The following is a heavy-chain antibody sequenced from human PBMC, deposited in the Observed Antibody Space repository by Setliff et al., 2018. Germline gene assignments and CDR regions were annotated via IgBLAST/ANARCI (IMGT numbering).Heavy chain of an antibody. D-gene: IGHD3-22*01. CDR1: GGSISSGSYY. J-gene: IGHJ4*02. V-gene: IGHV4-61*09. CDR3: ARTDDSSGYYYG. CDR2: IYTSGST. Sequence: SETRSLTCTVSGGSISSGSYYWSWIRQPAGKGLEWIGHIYTSGSTNYNPSLKSRVTISVDTSKNQFSLKLSSVTAADTAVYYCARTDDSSGYYYGWGQGTLVTVSS.